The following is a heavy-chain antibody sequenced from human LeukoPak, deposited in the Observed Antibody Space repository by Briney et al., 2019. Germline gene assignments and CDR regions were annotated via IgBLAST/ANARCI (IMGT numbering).Heavy chain of an antibody. CDR3: ATDSARGENWFDP. CDR1: GYTLTELS. Sequence: ASVKVSCKVSGYTLTELSMHWVRQAPGKGLEWMGGFDPEDGETIYAQKFQGRVTMTEDTSTDTAYMGLSSLRSEDTAVYYCATDSARGENWFDPWGQGTLVTVSS. V-gene: IGHV1-24*01. J-gene: IGHJ5*02. D-gene: IGHD3-10*01. CDR2: FDPEDGET.